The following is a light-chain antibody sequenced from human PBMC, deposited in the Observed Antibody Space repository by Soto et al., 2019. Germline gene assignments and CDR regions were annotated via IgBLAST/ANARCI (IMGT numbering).Light chain of an antibody. CDR2: GAS. CDR1: QSVSSNY. V-gene: IGKV3-20*01. CDR3: KQYGSSTKT. Sequence: EIVLTQSPGSLSFSPGERVTLSCRASQSVSSNYLAWYQQKPGQAPRLLIYGASSRATGIPGRFSGSGAGTDFTLTISRLEPEDFAVYYCKQYGSSTKTFGHGTKV. J-gene: IGKJ1*01.